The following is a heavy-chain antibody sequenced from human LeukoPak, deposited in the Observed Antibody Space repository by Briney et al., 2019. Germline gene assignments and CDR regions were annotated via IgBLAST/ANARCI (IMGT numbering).Heavy chain of an antibody. D-gene: IGHD1-14*01. CDR2: IKEDGSEQ. J-gene: IGHJ4*02. Sequence: GGSLRLSCAASGFAFSRYWMSWVRQAPGKGLEWVANIKEDGSEQYYPDSVKGRFTISRDNVKNSLYLQINSLRAEDTAVYYCARDSFETDIDYRGQGTLVTVSS. CDR3: ARDSFETDIDY. CDR1: GFAFSRYW. V-gene: IGHV3-7*01.